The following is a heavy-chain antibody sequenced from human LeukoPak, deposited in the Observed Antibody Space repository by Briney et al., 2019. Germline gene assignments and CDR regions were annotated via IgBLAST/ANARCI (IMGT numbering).Heavy chain of an antibody. V-gene: IGHV3-49*04. CDR1: GFTFGDYA. J-gene: IGHJ4*02. CDR3: TRDQTPYY. Sequence: GGSLRLSRTASGFTFGDYAMTWVRQAPGKGLEWVGFIRSKIYGGTPEYAASVKGRFTISRDDSKGIAYLQMDSLKTEDTAVYYCTRDQTPYYWGQGTLVTVSS. CDR2: IRSKIYGGTP.